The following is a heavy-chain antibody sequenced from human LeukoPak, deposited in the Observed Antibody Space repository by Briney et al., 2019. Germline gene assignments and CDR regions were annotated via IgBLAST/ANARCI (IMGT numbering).Heavy chain of an antibody. D-gene: IGHD6-19*01. CDR3: AREGSSAWSLRSYGFDP. Sequence: GGSLRLSCVASGFTFSSYAMSWVRQAPGKGLEWVSDIYGSGDNSYYADSGKGRFTIARANSKNTLSLQMNSLRAEDTAVYYCAREGSSAWSLRSYGFDPWGQGTLVTVSS. CDR2: IYGSGDNS. J-gene: IGHJ5*02. CDR1: GFTFSSYA. V-gene: IGHV3-23*01.